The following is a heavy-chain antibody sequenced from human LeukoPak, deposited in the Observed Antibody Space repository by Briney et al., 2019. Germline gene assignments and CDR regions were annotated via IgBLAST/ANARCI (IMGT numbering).Heavy chain of an antibody. V-gene: IGHV3-53*01. CDR1: GFTVSSNY. CDR2: IYSGGST. D-gene: IGHD3-3*02. CDR3: ARDFFSSLGFDP. J-gene: IGHJ5*02. Sequence: GGSLRLSCAASGFTVSSNYMSWVRQAPGKGLEWVSVIYSGGSTYYADSVKGRFTISRDNSKNTLYLQMNSLRAEDTAVYYCARDFFSSLGFDPWGQGTLVTVSS.